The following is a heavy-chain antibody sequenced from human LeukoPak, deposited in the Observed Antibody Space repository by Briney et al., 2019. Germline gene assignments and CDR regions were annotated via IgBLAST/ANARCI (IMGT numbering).Heavy chain of an antibody. CDR1: GGSISSSSYY. CDR2: IYYSGTT. D-gene: IGHD2-15*01. CDR3: ATTYCSGDTCYLDY. J-gene: IGHJ4*02. V-gene: IGHV4-39*01. Sequence: KPSETLSLTCTVSGGSISSSSYYWGWIRQPPGKGLEWIGTIYYSGTTYFSPSLKSRVTISVDTSENQFSLRLSSVTAADTAIYYCATTYCSGDTCYLDYWGQGTLVTVSS.